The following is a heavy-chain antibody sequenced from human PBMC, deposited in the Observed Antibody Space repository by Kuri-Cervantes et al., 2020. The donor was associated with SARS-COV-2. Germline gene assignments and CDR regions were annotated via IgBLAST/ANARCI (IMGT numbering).Heavy chain of an antibody. CDR1: GFTFSSYA. V-gene: IGHV3-30-3*01. CDR3: ARSIVVVPAPFDY. CDR2: ISYDGSNK. J-gene: IGHJ4*02. D-gene: IGHD2-2*01. Sequence: GGSLRLSCAASGFTFSSYAMHWVRQAPGKGLEWVAVISYDGSNKYYADSVKGRFTISRDNSKNTLYLQMNSLRAEDTAVYYCARSIVVVPAPFDYWGQGTLGTVSS.